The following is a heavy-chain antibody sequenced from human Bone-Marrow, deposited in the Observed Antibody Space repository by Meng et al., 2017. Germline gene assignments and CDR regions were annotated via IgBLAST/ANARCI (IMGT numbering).Heavy chain of an antibody. CDR1: GFTFSSYW. V-gene: IGHV3-74*01. CDR2: INSDGSST. Sequence: GESLKISCAASGFTFSSYWMHWVRQAPGKGLVWVSRINSDGSSTSYADSVKGRFTISRDNAKNTLYLQMNSLRAEDTAVYYCARVGYSYAGNYWGQGTLVTVSS. CDR3: ARVGYSYAGNY. D-gene: IGHD5-18*01. J-gene: IGHJ4*02.